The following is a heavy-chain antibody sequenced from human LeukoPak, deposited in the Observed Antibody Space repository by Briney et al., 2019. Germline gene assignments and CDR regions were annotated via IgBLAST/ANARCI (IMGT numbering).Heavy chain of an antibody. CDR2: MSTNSGDT. CDR1: GYTFTRYD. CDR3: SRDPPNWGYHY. Sequence: ASVKVSCKASGYTFTRYDFNWVRQATGQRPEWVGLMSTNSGDTSNAQKFQDRVTMTRNTSISTAYMELSSLRSDDTAVYYCSRDPPNWGYHYWLPGTLLTVSS. J-gene: IGHJ4*02. V-gene: IGHV1-8*01. D-gene: IGHD7-27*01.